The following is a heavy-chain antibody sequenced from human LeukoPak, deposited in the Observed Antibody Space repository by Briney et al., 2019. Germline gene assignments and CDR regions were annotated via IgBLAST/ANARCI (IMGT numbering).Heavy chain of an antibody. Sequence: GGSPRPSCAASGFTFSSYAMSWVRQAPGKGLEWVSAISGSGGSTYYADSVKGRFTISRDNSKNTLYLQMNSLRAEDTAVYYCAKLSKAGIAVAGRNYWGQGTLVTVSS. CDR1: GFTFSSYA. J-gene: IGHJ4*02. D-gene: IGHD6-19*01. CDR3: AKLSKAGIAVAGRNY. CDR2: ISGSGGST. V-gene: IGHV3-23*01.